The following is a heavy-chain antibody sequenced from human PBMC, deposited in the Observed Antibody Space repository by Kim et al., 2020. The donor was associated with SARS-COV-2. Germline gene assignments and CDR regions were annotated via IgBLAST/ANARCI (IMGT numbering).Heavy chain of an antibody. V-gene: IGHV7-4-1*02. J-gene: IGHJ3*02. CDR2: INTNTGNP. CDR3: ARDWRNYIAVAGTHAFDI. Sequence: ASVKVSCKASGYTFTSYAMNWVRQAPGQGLEWMGWINTNTGNPTYAQGFTGRFVFSLDTSVSTAYLQISSLKAEDTAVYYCARDWRNYIAVAGTHAFDIWGQGTMVTVSS. D-gene: IGHD6-19*01. CDR1: GYTFTSYA.